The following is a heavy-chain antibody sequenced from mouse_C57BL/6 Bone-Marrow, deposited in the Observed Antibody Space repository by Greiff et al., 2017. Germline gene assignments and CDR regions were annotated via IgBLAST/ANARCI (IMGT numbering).Heavy chain of an antibody. Sequence: EVQLLQSGAELVRPGASVKLSCTASGFNIKDDYMHWVKQRPEQGLEWIGWIDPENGDTEYASKFKGKATITADTTSNTTYLQLSSLTTEDTTVYYCTAARAYYVDYWGQGTTLTVSS. D-gene: IGHD3-1*01. V-gene: IGHV14-4*01. CDR3: TAARAYYVDY. CDR2: IDPENGDT. J-gene: IGHJ2*01. CDR1: GFNIKDDY.